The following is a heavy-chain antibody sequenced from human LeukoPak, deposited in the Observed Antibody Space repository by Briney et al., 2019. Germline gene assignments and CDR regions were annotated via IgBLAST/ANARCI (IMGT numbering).Heavy chain of an antibody. CDR2: ITSRGDTT. CDR1: GVTFSDYG. D-gene: IGHD6-13*01. V-gene: IGHV3-23*01. CDR3: AKVGIPSVATAGRDY. J-gene: IGHJ4*02. Sequence: GGSLRLSCAASGVTFSDYGMSWVRQAPGKRPEWVSAITSRGDTTYYADSVKGRFTISRDNSKSTLFLQMNSLRVEDTAVYYCAKVGIPSVATAGRDYWGQGTLVTVSS.